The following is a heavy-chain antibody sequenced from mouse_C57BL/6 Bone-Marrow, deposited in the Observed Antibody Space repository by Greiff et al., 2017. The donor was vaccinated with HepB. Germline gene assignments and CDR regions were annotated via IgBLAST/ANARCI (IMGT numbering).Heavy chain of an antibody. CDR2: IYPRSGNT. CDR3: ARDAGRGYYYAMDY. CDR1: GYTFTSYG. J-gene: IGHJ4*01. D-gene: IGHD1-1*01. Sequence: QVQLKQSGAELARPGASVKLSCKASGYTFTSYGISWVKQRTGQGLEWIGEIYPRSGNTYYNEKFKGKATLTADKSSSTAYMELRSLTSDDSAVYFCARDAGRGYYYAMDYWGQGTSVTVSS. V-gene: IGHV1-81*01.